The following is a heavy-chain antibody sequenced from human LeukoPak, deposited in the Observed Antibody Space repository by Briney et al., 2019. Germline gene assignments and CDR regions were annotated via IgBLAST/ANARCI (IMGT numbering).Heavy chain of an antibody. CDR1: GFTFSSYS. Sequence: GGSLRLSCAASGFTFSSYSMNWVRQAPGKGLEWVSSISSSSSYIYYADSVKGRFTISRDNAKNSLYLQMNSLRAEDTAVYYCSYSSGWLTYFDYWGQGTLVTVSS. V-gene: IGHV3-21*01. J-gene: IGHJ4*02. D-gene: IGHD6-19*01. CDR3: SYSSGWLTYFDY. CDR2: ISSSSSYI.